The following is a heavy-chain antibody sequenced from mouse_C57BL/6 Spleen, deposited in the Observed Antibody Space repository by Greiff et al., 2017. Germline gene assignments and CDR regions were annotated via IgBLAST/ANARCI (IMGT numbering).Heavy chain of an antibody. Sequence: VKLQQPGAELVKPGASVKLSCKASGYTFTSYWMHWVKQRPGQGLEWIGMIHPNSGSTKYNEKFKSKATLTADESSSTAYMQLSSLTSEDSAVYYCARYGYEGDWGKGTTLTVSS. CDR3: ARYGYEGD. V-gene: IGHV1-64*01. J-gene: IGHJ2*01. CDR2: IHPNSGST. CDR1: GYTFTSYW. D-gene: IGHD2-14*01.